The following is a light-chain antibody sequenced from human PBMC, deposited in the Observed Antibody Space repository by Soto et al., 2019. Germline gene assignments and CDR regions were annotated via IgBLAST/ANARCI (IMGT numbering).Light chain of an antibody. Sequence: VLTQPPSASGSPGQSVTISCTGTSSDVGGYNYVSWYQQHPGKAPKLMIYEVSKRPSGVPDRFSGSKSGNTASLTVSGLQAEDEADYYCSSYAGSNGGVFGTGTKVTVL. V-gene: IGLV2-8*01. CDR3: SSYAGSNGGV. CDR1: SSDVGGYNY. CDR2: EVS. J-gene: IGLJ1*01.